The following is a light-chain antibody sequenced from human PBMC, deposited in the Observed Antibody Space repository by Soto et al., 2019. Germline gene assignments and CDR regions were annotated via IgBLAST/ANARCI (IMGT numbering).Light chain of an antibody. CDR2: GAS. V-gene: IGKV3-20*01. Sequence: EIVLTHSPGTLSLSPCESATLSFSASQSVSSNYLAWYQQKPGQAPRLLIYGASSGATGIPDRFSGSGSGTDFTLTISRLEPEDFAVYYCQQYGSSPRTFGQGTKVDI. J-gene: IGKJ1*01. CDR1: QSVSSNY. CDR3: QQYGSSPRT.